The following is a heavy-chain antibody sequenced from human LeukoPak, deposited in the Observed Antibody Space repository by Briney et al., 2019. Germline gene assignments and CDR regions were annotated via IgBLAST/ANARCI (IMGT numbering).Heavy chain of an antibody. CDR1: GYTFTGCY. CDR2: INPNSGGT. J-gene: IGHJ3*02. Sequence: ASVKVSCKASGYTFTGCYIHWVRQAPGQGLEGMGWINPNSGGTNYAQKFQGRVTMTRDTSISTAYMELSTLRSDGTAVYYCARGGSGWFDAFDIWGQGTMVTVSS. V-gene: IGHV1-2*02. D-gene: IGHD6-19*01. CDR3: ARGGSGWFDAFDI.